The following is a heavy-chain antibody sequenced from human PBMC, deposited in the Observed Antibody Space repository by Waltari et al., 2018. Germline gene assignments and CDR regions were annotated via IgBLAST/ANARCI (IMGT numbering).Heavy chain of an antibody. CDR1: GYPFTDYY. J-gene: IGHJ4*02. D-gene: IGHD1-26*01. Sequence: EVQLVQSGAEVKKPGAPVKIPCKASGYPFTDYYMHWVQQAPGKGLEWMGRVDPEDGETIYAEKFQGRVTITADTSTDTAYMELSSLRSEDTAVYYCATARIVGGPPGYWGQGTLVTVSS. CDR2: VDPEDGET. V-gene: IGHV1-69-2*01. CDR3: ATARIVGGPPGY.